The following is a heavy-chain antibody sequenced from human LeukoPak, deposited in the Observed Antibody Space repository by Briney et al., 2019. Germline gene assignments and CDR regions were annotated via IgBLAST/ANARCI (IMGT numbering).Heavy chain of an antibody. J-gene: IGHJ6*03. CDR2: IYTSGST. Sequence: SETLSLTCTVSGGSISSGSYYWSWIRQPAGKGLEWIGRIYTSGSTNYNPPLKSRVTISVDTSKNQFSLKLSSVTAADTAVYYCARVAYYYYYYMDVWGKGTTVTVSS. CDR1: GGSISSGSYY. CDR3: ARVAYYYYYYMDV. V-gene: IGHV4-61*02.